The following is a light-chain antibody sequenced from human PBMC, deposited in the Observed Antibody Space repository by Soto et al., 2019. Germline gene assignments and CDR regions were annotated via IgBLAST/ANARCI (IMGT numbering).Light chain of an antibody. Sequence: EAVLTQSPATLSVSPGERVTLSCRASQSVATNLAWYQQRPGQAPRLLIYGASKRAIGLPARFSGSGSGTEFTVTITGLQSEDFAVYCCQQYNNWPQPFGQGTKVEIK. J-gene: IGKJ1*01. CDR2: GAS. CDR1: QSVATN. V-gene: IGKV3-15*01. CDR3: QQYNNWPQP.